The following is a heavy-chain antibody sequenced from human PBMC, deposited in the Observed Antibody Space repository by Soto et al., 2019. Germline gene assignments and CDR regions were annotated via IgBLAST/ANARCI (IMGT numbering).Heavy chain of an antibody. Sequence: GESLKISCKGSGYSFTSYWIGWVRQMPGKGLEWMGIIYPGDSDTRYSPSFQGQVTISADKSISTAYLQWSSLKASDTAMYYCARSLGAIAAAGPFDHWGQGTMATSPQ. CDR1: GYSFTSYW. CDR2: IYPGDSDT. CDR3: ARSLGAIAAAGPFDH. V-gene: IGHV5-51*01. J-gene: IGHJ5*02. D-gene: IGHD6-13*01.